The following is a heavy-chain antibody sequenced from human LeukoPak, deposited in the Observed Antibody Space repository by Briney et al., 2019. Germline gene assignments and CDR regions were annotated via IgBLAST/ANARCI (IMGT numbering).Heavy chain of an antibody. CDR1: GFTFSSYS. CDR2: IYSTGTT. J-gene: IGHJ5*02. V-gene: IGHV3-66*03. Sequence: GGSLRLSCAASGFTFSSYSMNWVRQAPGKGLEWVSVIYSTGTTLYADSVKGRFTISRDNSKNTVYLQMNGLRPEDPAVYYCARDRGPGWFDPWGQGTLVTVSS. D-gene: IGHD3-10*01. CDR3: ARDRGPGWFDP.